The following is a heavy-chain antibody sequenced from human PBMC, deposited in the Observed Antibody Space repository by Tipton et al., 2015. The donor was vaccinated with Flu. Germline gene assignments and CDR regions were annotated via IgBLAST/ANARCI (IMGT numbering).Heavy chain of an antibody. J-gene: IGHJ5*02. CDR3: ARLGPRRCSGGSCYVNWFDP. CDR2: IYYSGST. V-gene: IGHV4-59*08. D-gene: IGHD2-15*01. Sequence: TLSLTCTVSGYSISSGYYWSWIRQPPGKGLEWIGYIYYSGSTNYNPPLKSRVTISVDTSKNQFSLKLSSVTAADTAVYYCARLGPRRCSGGSCYVNWFDPWGQGTLVTVSS. CDR1: GYSISSGYY.